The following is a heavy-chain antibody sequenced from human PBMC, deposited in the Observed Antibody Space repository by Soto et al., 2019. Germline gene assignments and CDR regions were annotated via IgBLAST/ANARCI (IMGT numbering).Heavy chain of an antibody. D-gene: IGHD3-3*01. Sequence: GASVKVSCKASGYTFTGYYMHWVRQAPGQGLEWMGWINPNSGGTNYAQKFQGRVTMTRDTSISTAYMELSRLRSDDTAVYYCARASITIFGVVTGPIYGMDVWGQGTTVTVSS. CDR2: INPNSGGT. V-gene: IGHV1-2*02. CDR1: GYTFTGYY. J-gene: IGHJ6*02. CDR3: ARASITIFGVVTGPIYGMDV.